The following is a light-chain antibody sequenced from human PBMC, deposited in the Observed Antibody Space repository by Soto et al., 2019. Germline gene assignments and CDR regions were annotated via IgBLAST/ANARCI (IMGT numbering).Light chain of an antibody. CDR2: GAS. Sequence: EVVLTQSPGTLSLSPGEGATLSCRASQRVTNNYLAWYQQKPGHPPKLLICGASSRATGIPDRFSGSGSGTDFTLTISKMVLEDFAVYFCHQYGSSPRTFGQGTNVDIK. J-gene: IGKJ1*01. CDR1: QRVTNNY. CDR3: HQYGSSPRT. V-gene: IGKV3-20*01.